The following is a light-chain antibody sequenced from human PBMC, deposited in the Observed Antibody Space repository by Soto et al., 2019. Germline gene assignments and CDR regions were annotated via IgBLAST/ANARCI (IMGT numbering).Light chain of an antibody. V-gene: IGKV3-11*01. Sequence: EIVLTQSPATLSLSPGERATLSCRASQSVYNYLDWYQLKPGQAPRLLIYDASNRAAGIPARFGASGSATDFTLTISSLEPEDFAFYYCQQRNNWPWTFGQGTKVEIK. J-gene: IGKJ1*01. CDR1: QSVYNY. CDR3: QQRNNWPWT. CDR2: DAS.